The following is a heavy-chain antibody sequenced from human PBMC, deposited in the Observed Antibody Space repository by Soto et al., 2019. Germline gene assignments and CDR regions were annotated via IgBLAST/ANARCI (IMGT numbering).Heavy chain of an antibody. CDR3: AKDILRWAFDK. Sequence: EVQVSDSGGGLVQPGGSLRLSCAASGFTLSSNAMSWVRQAPGKGLEWVAAINGGNDETHYADSVKGRFTISRDSSTNTLYLQMNSLRVEDTARYYCAKDILRWAFDKWGQGTMVTVSS. V-gene: IGHV3-23*01. J-gene: IGHJ3*02. CDR1: GFTLSSNA. CDR2: INGGNDET. D-gene: IGHD3-16*01.